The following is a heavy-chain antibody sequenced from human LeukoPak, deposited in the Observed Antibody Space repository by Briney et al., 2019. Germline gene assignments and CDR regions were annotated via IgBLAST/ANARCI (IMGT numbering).Heavy chain of an antibody. V-gene: IGHV3-23*01. CDR1: GFTSSSYG. CDR2: ISASGVSK. D-gene: IGHD4-17*01. Sequence: PGGSLRLSCAASGFTSSSYGMSWVRQAPGKGLEWVSAISASGVSKYYADSVKGRFTISRDNSKNTLYLQMNSLRAEDTAVYYCANPPTVTTNYWGQGTLVTVSS. CDR3: ANPPTVTTNY. J-gene: IGHJ4*02.